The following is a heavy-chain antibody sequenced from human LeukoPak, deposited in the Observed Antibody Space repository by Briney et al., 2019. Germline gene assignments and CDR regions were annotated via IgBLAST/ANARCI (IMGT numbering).Heavy chain of an antibody. J-gene: IGHJ6*02. CDR3: ARDRSSGYQQEIYGMDV. V-gene: IGHV1-46*01. Sequence: GASVNVSCKASGYTFTSYYMHWVRQAPGQGLEWMGIINPSGGSTSYAQKFQGRVTMTRDTSTSTVYMELSSLRSEDTAVYYCARDRSSGYQQEIYGMDVWGQGTTVTVSS. D-gene: IGHD3-22*01. CDR1: GYTFTSYY. CDR2: INPSGGST.